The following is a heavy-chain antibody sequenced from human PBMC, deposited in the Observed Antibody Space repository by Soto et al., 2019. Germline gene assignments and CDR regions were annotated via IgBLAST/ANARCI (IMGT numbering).Heavy chain of an antibody. V-gene: IGHV4-39*01. CDR3: ARRDLKVRGYNFDS. CDR2: IYYSGDT. J-gene: IGHJ4*02. Sequence: SETLSLTCSVSGYSISATGYSWGWVRQAPGKGLEWIASIYYSGDTYYNPTLKSRVIMSVDTSKNQFSLNLTSVTAADTAVYFCARRDLKVRGYNFDSWGQGSLVTVSS. CDR1: GYSISATGYS. D-gene: IGHD1-20*01.